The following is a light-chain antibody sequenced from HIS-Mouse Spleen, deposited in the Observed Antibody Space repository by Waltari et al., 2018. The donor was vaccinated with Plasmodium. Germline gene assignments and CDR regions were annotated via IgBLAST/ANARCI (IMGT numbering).Light chain of an antibody. Sequence: DIQMTHSPSSLSASVGDRVPITCLASQSISSYLNWYQQKPGKAPKLLIYAASSLQSGVPSRFSGSGSGTDFTLTISSLQPEYFATYYCQQSYSTWTFGQGTKVEIK. J-gene: IGKJ1*01. CDR1: QSISSY. CDR3: QQSYSTWT. V-gene: IGKV1-39*01. CDR2: AAS.